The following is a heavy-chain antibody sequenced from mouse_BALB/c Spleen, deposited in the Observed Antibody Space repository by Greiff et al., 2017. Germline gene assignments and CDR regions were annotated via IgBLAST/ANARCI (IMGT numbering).Heavy chain of an antibody. J-gene: IGHJ3*01. CDR1: GYAFTSYN. D-gene: IGHD2-3*01. V-gene: IGHV1S135*01. CDR2: IDPYNGGT. CDR3: AREDDGYSFAY. Sequence: EVKLMESGPELVKPGASVKVSCKASGYAFTSYNMYWVKQSHGKSLEWIGYIDPYNGGTSYNQKFKGKATLTVDKSSSTAYMHLNSLTSEDSAVYYCAREDDGYSFAYWGQGTLVTVSA.